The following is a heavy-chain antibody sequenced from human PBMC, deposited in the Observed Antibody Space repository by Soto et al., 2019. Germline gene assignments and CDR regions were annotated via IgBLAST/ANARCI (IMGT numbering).Heavy chain of an antibody. CDR2: IKSRTDNGTT. V-gene: IGHV3-15*01. Sequence: RLSYTASGFTCVDPGVTWVRQAPGKGLEWVGRIKSRTDNGTTDYAAPVKGRFIISRDDSKNTLSLQMNSLRTEDTAVYYCTTGPFWGQGTLVTGSS. CDR1: GFTCVDPG. CDR3: TTGPF. J-gene: IGHJ4*02.